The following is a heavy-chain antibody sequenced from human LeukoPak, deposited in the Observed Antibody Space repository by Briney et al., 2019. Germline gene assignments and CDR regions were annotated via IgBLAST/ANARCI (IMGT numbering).Heavy chain of an antibody. CDR1: GFTVRNNW. CDR3: ARDPSAVTANTYA. CDR2: IFSGGDT. D-gene: IGHD2-2*01. V-gene: IGHV3-66*01. J-gene: IGHJ5*02. Sequence: PGGSLRLSCAASGFTVRNNWMNWVRQAPGKGLEWVSLIFSGGDTQYADSVKDRFTISRDASKNTLYLQMSNLRAEDTAVYYCARDPSAVTANTYAWGQGTLVTVSS.